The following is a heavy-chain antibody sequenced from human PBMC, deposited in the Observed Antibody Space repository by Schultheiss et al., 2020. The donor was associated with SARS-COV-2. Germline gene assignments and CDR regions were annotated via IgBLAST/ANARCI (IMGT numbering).Heavy chain of an antibody. J-gene: IGHJ4*02. D-gene: IGHD5-18*01. CDR2: IKLDGSEK. CDR3: ARGYSYVIY. V-gene: IGHV3-7*01. CDR1: GFTFSSYS. Sequence: GGSLRLSCAASGFTFSSYSMNWVRQAPGKGLEWVANIKLDGSEKNYVGSVKGRFTISRDNARNSLYLQMNSLRAEDTAVYYCARGYSYVIYWGQGTLVTVSS.